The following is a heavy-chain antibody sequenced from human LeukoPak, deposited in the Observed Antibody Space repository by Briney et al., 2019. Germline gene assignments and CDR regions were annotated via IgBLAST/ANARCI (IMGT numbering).Heavy chain of an antibody. J-gene: IGHJ5*02. D-gene: IGHD3-9*01. CDR1: GGSFSGYY. CDR3: ARGEGLRYFDWLFDSNWFDP. V-gene: IGHV4-34*01. Sequence: SETLSLTCAVYGGSFSGYYWSWIRQPPGKGLEWIGEINHSGSTNYNPSLKSRVTISVDTSKNQFSLKLSSVTAADTAVYYCARGEGLRYFDWLFDSNWFDPWGQGTLVIVSS. CDR2: INHSGST.